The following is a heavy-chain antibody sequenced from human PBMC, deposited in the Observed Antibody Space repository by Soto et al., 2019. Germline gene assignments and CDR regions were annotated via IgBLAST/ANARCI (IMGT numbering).Heavy chain of an antibody. CDR1: GGSISSSNW. J-gene: IGHJ4*02. Sequence: QVQLQESGPGLVKPSGTLSLTCAVSGGSISSSNWWSWVRQPPGKGLEWIGEIFHSGNTNYNPSLKSRVTISIEKSKNQFSLKVSSVTAAETAVYYCAREDNGGNSAYWGQGTLVTVSS. CDR2: IFHSGNT. V-gene: IGHV4-4*02. CDR3: AREDNGGNSAY. D-gene: IGHD4-4*01.